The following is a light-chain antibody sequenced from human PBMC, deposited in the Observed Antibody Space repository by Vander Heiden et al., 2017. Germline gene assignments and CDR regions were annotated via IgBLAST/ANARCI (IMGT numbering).Light chain of an antibody. CDR2: QDN. Sequence: SYELTQPPSVPVSPGQTARITGSGDRLGDKYACWYQQKPGQSPVLVIYQDNRRPSGIPERFSGPTSANTATLTISGTQPMDEADYYCQAWDNNIMMFGGGTKLTVL. V-gene: IGLV3-1*01. J-gene: IGLJ3*02. CDR1: RLGDKY. CDR3: QAWDNNIMM.